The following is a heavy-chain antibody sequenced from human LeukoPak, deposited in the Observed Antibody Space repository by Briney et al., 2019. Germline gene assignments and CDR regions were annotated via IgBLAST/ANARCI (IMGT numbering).Heavy chain of an antibody. CDR1: GFTFSSYG. V-gene: IGHV3-30*02. D-gene: IGHD3-3*01. J-gene: IGHJ4*02. CDR3: AKGITIFGVVIIREYYFDY. Sequence: GGSLRLSCAASGFTFSSYGMHWVRQAPGKGLEWVAFIRYDGNNKYYADSVKGRFTISRDNSKNTLYLQMNSLRAEDTAVYYCAKGITIFGVVIIREYYFDYWGQGTLVTVSS. CDR2: IRYDGNNK.